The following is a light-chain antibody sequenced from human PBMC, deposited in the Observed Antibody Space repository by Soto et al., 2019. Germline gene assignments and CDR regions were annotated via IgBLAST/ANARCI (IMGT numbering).Light chain of an antibody. CDR1: ESIDSW. V-gene: IGKV1-5*03. CDR3: LQHNSYPIT. CDR2: KAS. J-gene: IGKJ5*01. Sequence: DIHMTQSPSTLSASVGDRVTITCRASESIDSWLAWHQQKPGRAPKLLISKASSLESGVPSRFSGSGFGTEFTLTISSLQPDDFATYYCLQHNSYPITFGQGTRLEIK.